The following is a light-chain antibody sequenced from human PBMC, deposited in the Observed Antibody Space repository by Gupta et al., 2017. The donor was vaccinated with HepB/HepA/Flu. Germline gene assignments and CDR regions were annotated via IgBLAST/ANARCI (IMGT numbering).Light chain of an antibody. J-gene: IGKJ1*01. CDR1: QSLSSTY. CDR2: GAT. V-gene: IGKV3-20*01. Sequence: PGKRATLSCRASQSLSSTYLVLYQRKPGQAPSLLIYGATNRATGIPDRFSGSGSGTDFTLTISRLEPEDFAVYYCQQYGRAPETFGQG. CDR3: QQYGRAPET.